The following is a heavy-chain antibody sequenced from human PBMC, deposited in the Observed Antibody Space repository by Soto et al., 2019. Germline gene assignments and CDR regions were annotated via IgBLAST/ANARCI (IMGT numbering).Heavy chain of an antibody. CDR1: GFTFNDFE. J-gene: IGHJ4*02. CDR2: IDGSGTTK. Sequence: EVQLLESGGGLVQPGGSLRLSCGVSGFTFNDFEMNWVRQAPGKGLEWLAYIDGSGTTKKYADSVRGRFTISRDNPNNSLFLQMSSLSAADTAIYYGARGIGRFNYWGQGTLVSVSS. V-gene: IGHV3-48*03. D-gene: IGHD3-10*01. CDR3: ARGIGRFNY.